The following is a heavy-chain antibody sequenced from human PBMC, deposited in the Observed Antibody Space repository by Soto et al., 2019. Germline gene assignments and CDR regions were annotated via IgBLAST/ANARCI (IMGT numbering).Heavy chain of an antibody. V-gene: IGHV3-23*01. CDR1: GFTLSTYD. J-gene: IGHJ4*02. CDR3: AYRTGFDY. Sequence: PGGSLRLSCAASGFTLSTYDMSWVRQAPWKGLEWVSTIAASGRNSDYADSVKGRFTISRDNSKNTLYLQMNSLIADDTAVYYCAYRTGFDYWGQGALVTVSS. CDR2: IAASGRNS.